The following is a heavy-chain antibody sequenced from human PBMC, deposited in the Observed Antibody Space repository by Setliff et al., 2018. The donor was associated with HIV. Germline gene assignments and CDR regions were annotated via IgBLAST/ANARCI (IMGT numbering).Heavy chain of an antibody. CDR1: GTSFNIYA. D-gene: IGHD3-10*01. CDR2: IIPMFGTT. Sequence: ASVKVSCKASGTSFNIYAISWVRQAPGQGLEWMGGIIPMFGTTDYAQKFQGRITITTDESTTTAYMELSSLRSEDTAVYYCARYYYARSDGYNSYFDYWVPETLLVTVSS. V-gene: IGHV1-69*05. CDR3: ARYYYARSDGYNSYFDY. J-gene: IGHJ4*03.